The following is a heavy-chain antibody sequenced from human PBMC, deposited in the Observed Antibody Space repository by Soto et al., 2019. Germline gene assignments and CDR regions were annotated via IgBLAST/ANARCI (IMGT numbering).Heavy chain of an antibody. Sequence: SETLSPTSSVSGVSVSSGSYYLSWILQPPGKGLEWIGYKYLTGITKYNTNLRSTVTISVDTSKNQFSLNLKSVTAADTAVYYCARDRGTDDSWGQGTLVT. CDR3: ARDRGTDDS. V-gene: IGHV4-61*01. J-gene: IGHJ4*02. CDR2: KYLTGIT. CDR1: GVSVSSGSYY.